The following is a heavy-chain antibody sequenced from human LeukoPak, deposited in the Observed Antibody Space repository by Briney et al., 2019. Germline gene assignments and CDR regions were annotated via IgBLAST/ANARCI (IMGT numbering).Heavy chain of an antibody. CDR1: GFTFSSYS. Sequence: GGSLRLSFAASGFTFSSYSMNWVRQASGKGLEWVSYISSSSSTIYYADSVKGRFTISRDNAKNSLYLQMNSLRAEDTAVYYCARDSGRIVGAPTGYWGQGTLVTVSS. CDR2: ISSSSSTI. D-gene: IGHD1-26*01. J-gene: IGHJ4*02. V-gene: IGHV3-48*01. CDR3: ARDSGRIVGAPTGY.